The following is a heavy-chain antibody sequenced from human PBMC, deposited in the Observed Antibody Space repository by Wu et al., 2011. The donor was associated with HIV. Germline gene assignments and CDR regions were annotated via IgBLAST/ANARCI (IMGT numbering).Heavy chain of an antibody. CDR2: IIPIFGTA. CDR3: ATDPTIAVAGTKSF. V-gene: IGHV1-69*14. J-gene: IGHJ4*02. Sequence: QVQLVQSGAEVKKPGSSVKVSCKASGGTFSSYTISWVRQAPGQGLEWMGGIIPIFGTAKYAHKFQGRLTITADKSSNTASMELTSLKSEDTAVYYCATDPTIAVAGTKSFWGRGTLVSVSS. CDR1: GGTFSSYT. D-gene: IGHD6-19*01.